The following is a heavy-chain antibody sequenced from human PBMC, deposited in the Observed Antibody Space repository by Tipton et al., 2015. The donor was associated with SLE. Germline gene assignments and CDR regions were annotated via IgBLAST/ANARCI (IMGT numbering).Heavy chain of an antibody. V-gene: IGHV3-23*01. Sequence: SLRLSCATSGFPFSSYALSWARRAPGKGLEWVSAISGGGGSTYYADFVKGQFSISIDQSKKTLFLQMNSLRVDDTATYYCAKFEKTTDFYLDSWGQGTLVSVSS. CDR2: ISGGGGST. CDR1: GFPFSSYA. D-gene: IGHD1/OR15-1a*01. CDR3: AKFEKTTDFYLDS. J-gene: IGHJ4*02.